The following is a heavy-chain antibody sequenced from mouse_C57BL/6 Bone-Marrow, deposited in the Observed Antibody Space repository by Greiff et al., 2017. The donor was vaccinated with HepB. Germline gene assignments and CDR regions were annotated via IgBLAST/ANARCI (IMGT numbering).Heavy chain of an antibody. CDR3: ASHYDYDGAWFAY. J-gene: IGHJ3*01. CDR2: ISYDGSN. V-gene: IGHV3-6*01. CDR1: GYSITSGYY. D-gene: IGHD2-4*01. Sequence: EVKLQESGPGLVKPSQSLSLTCSVTGYSITSGYYWNWIRQFPGNKLEWMGYISYDGSNNYNPSLKNRISITRDTSKNQFFLKLNSVTTEDTATYYCASHYDYDGAWFAYWGQGTLVTVSA.